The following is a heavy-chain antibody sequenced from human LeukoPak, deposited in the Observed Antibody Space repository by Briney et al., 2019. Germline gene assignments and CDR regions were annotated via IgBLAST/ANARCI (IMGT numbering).Heavy chain of an antibody. J-gene: IGHJ4*02. V-gene: IGHV3-30-3*01. D-gene: IGHD2-15*01. CDR1: GFTFSSYA. CDR3: ARDADVVVVRRYFDY. CDR2: ISYDGSNK. Sequence: GGSLRLSCAASGFTFSSYAMHWVRQAPGKGLEWVAVISYDGSNKYYADSVKGRFTISRDNSKNTLYLQMNSLRAEDTAVYYCARDADVVVVRRYFDYWGQGTLVTVSS.